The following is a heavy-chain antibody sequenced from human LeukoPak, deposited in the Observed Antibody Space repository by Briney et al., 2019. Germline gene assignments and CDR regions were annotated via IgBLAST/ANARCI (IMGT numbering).Heavy chain of an antibody. Sequence: GGSLRLSCTASGFTFSIYSMNWVRQAPGKGLEWVSYISSASSTIYYADSVKGRFTISRDNAQNSVYLQMNSLRAEDTAVYYCVRDFCGGDCSGRFDPWGQGTPVTVSS. CDR2: ISSASSTI. J-gene: IGHJ5*02. V-gene: IGHV3-48*01. CDR1: GFTFSIYS. D-gene: IGHD2-21*02. CDR3: VRDFCGGDCSGRFDP.